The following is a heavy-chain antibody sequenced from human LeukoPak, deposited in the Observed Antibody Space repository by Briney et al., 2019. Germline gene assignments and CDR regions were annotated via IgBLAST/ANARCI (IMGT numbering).Heavy chain of an antibody. D-gene: IGHD3-10*01. V-gene: IGHV4-34*01. J-gene: IGHJ6*02. CDR3: ARHGPALLWFGELHYYYYGMDV. CDR2: VRHSGST. Sequence: SETLSLTCAVYGESITAYYWTWIRQPPGKRLEWIGEVRHSGSTNYNPSLKSRVTISVDTSKNQFSLKLSSVTAADTAVYYCARHGPALLWFGELHYYYYGMDVWGQGTTVTVSS. CDR1: GESITAYY.